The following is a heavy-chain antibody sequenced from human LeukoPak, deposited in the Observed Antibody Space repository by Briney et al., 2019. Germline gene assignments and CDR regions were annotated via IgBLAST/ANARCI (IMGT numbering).Heavy chain of an antibody. CDR3: ARAIGVTCISTSCYSFDY. Sequence: GGSLRLSCAASGFTFSHFWMSWVRQAPGKGLEWVAYIKKTGSETYYVDSVKGRFTISRDNAKNSLYLQMNSLRTEDTALYYCARAIGVTCISTSCYSFDYWGQGTLVTVSS. CDR2: IKKTGSET. D-gene: IGHD2-2*02. J-gene: IGHJ4*02. CDR1: GFTFSHFW. V-gene: IGHV3-7*03.